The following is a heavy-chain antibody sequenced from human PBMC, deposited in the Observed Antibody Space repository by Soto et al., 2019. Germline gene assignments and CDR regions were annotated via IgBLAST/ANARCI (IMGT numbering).Heavy chain of an antibody. CDR1: GYTFTSYD. Sequence: ASVKVSCKASGYTFTSYDINWVRQATGQGLEWMGWMNPNSGNTGYAQKFQGRVTMTRNTSISTAYMELSSLRSEDTAVYYCARAHQGDLLWFGELLRFRFDPWGQGTLVTVSS. CDR2: MNPNSGNT. CDR3: ARAHQGDLLWFGELLRFRFDP. D-gene: IGHD3-10*01. J-gene: IGHJ5*02. V-gene: IGHV1-8*01.